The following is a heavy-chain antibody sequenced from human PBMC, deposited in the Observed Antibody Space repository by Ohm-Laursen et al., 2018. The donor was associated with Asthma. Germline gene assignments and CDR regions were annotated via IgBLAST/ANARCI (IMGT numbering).Heavy chain of an antibody. D-gene: IGHD3-22*01. V-gene: IGHV4-31*03. CDR1: GASIRSGGNY. J-gene: IGHJ4*02. CDR2: IYYSGGT. CDR3: ARATYYHESTGYYFFDY. Sequence: TLSLTCSVSGASIRSGGNYWSWIRQPPGKGLEWIGYIYYSGGTYYNPSLRSRVTMLVDTSTNQFSLNLSSVSAADTAMYYCARATYYHESTGYYFFDYWGQGTLVTVSS.